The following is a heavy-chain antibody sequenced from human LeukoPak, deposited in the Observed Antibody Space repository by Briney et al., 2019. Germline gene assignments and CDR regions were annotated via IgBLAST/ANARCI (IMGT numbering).Heavy chain of an antibody. V-gene: IGHV3-7*01. CDR1: GFTSSSYW. CDR3: ARELDDSWKDY. J-gene: IGHJ4*02. CDR2: IKQDGSEK. Sequence: PGGSLRLSCAASGFTSSSYWMSWVRQAPGKGLEWVANIKQDGSEKYYVDSVKGRFTISRDNAKNSLYLQMNSLRAEDTAVYYCARELDDSWKDYWGQGTLVTVSS. D-gene: IGHD1-1*01.